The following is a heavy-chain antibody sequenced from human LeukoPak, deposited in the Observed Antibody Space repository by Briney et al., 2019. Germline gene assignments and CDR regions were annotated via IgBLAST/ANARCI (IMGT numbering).Heavy chain of an antibody. J-gene: IGHJ4*02. CDR2: ISYDGGNK. D-gene: IGHD6-6*01. CDR3: ARVFGREQLVGSGFDY. Sequence: GRSLRLSCAASGFTFSSYAMHWVRQAPGKGLEWVAVISYDGGNKYYADSVKGRFTISRDNSKNTLYLQMNSLRAEDTAVYYCARVFGREQLVGSGFDYWGQGTLVTVSS. V-gene: IGHV3-30*04. CDR1: GFTFSSYA.